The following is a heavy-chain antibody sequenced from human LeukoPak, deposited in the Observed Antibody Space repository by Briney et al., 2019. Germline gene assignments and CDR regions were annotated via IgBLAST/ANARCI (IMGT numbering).Heavy chain of an antibody. CDR3: ARGSSSWMGIYYCYYGMDV. CDR1: GFTFSSYA. Sequence: GGSLRLSCAASGFTFSSYAMHWVRQAPGKGLEWVAVISYDGSNKYYADSVKGRFTISRDNSKNTLYLQMNSLRAEDTAVYYCARGSSSWMGIYYCYYGMDVWGQGTTVTVSS. D-gene: IGHD6-13*01. J-gene: IGHJ6*02. V-gene: IGHV3-30-3*01. CDR2: ISYDGSNK.